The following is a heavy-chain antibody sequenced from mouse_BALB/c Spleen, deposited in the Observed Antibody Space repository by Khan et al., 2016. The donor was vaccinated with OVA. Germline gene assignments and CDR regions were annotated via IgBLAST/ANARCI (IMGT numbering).Heavy chain of an antibody. J-gene: IGHJ3*01. D-gene: IGHD2-14*01. CDR1: GFSLSTYG. Sequence: VQLVESGPGLVQPSPSLSITCTVSGFSLSTYGVYWVRQSPGKGLQWLGVIWRGGNTDYNAAFMSRLSITKDNSTTQVLFKMNSLQADDTARYYCAKGDYRYGKIDGWGQGTLVTVSA. CDR2: IWRGGNT. CDR3: AKGDYRYGKIDG. V-gene: IGHV2-5*01.